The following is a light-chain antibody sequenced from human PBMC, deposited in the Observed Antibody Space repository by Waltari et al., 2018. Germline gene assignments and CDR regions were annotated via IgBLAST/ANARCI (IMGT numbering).Light chain of an antibody. V-gene: IGLV2-8*01. Sequence: QSALTQPPSASGSPGQSVTISCTGTSSDVVFYNFVSWYQQHPGKAPKPLIYEVYKRPSGVPDRFSGSKSGNTASLTVAGLQTEDEADYAGSIVVIFGGGTKLTVL. CDR1: SSDVVFYNF. J-gene: IGLJ2*01. CDR3: SIVVI. CDR2: EVY.